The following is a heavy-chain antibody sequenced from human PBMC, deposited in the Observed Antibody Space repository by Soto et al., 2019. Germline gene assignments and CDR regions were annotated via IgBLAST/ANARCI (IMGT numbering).Heavy chain of an antibody. CDR1: GYTLTGYY. D-gene: IGHD6-13*01. CDR2: INPNSGGT. CDR3: ARAGDSSSWYIGY. J-gene: IGHJ4*02. V-gene: IGHV1-2*02. Sequence: GASLKVSCKASGYTLTGYYMHWVRQAPGQGLEWMGWINPNSGGTNYAQKFQGRVTMTRDTSISTAYMELSRLRSDDTAVYYCARAGDSSSWYIGYWGQGTLVTVSS.